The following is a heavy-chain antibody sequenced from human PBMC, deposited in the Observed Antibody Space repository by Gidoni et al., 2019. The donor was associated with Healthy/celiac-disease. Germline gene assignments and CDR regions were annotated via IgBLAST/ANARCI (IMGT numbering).Heavy chain of an antibody. V-gene: IGHV3-30*18. D-gene: IGHD4-17*01. CDR2: ISYDGSNK. CDR3: AKHMTTVTPDY. Sequence: QVQLVESGGGVVQPGRSLRLSCAASGCTFSSYGMHWVRQAPGKGLEWVAVISYDGSNKYYADSVKGRFTISRDNSKNTLYLQMNSLRAEDTAVYYCAKHMTTVTPDYWGQGTLVTVSS. CDR1: GCTFSSYG. J-gene: IGHJ4*02.